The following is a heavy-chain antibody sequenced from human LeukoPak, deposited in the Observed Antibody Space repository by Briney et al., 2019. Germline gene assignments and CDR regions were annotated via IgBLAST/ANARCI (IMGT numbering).Heavy chain of an antibody. CDR2: ISYDGYDK. CDR1: GFTVSSNY. V-gene: IGHV3-30-3*01. D-gene: IGHD6-13*01. CDR3: ARDFFPIVDSSWYEIGY. J-gene: IGHJ4*02. Sequence: GGSLRLSCAASGFTVSSNYMSWVRQTPGKGLEWVTLISYDGYDKSYADSVRGRFTISRDNSKNTLYLQMDSLRSKDTAVYYCARDFFPIVDSSWYEIGYWGQGTLVTVSS.